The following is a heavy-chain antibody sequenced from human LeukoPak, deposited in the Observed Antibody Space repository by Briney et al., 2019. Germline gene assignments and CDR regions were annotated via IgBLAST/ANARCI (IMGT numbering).Heavy chain of an antibody. V-gene: IGHV3-23*01. CDR2: VSGSGGST. CDR1: GFTFSSYA. Sequence: GSLRLSCAASGFTFSSYATSWVRQAPGKGLEWVSAVSGSGGSTYYADSVKGRFTISRDNSKNTLYLQMNSLRAEDTAVYYCAKALPRDIVVVPAAIFPFDYWGQGTLVTVSS. CDR3: AKALPRDIVVVPAAIFPFDY. D-gene: IGHD2-2*01. J-gene: IGHJ4*02.